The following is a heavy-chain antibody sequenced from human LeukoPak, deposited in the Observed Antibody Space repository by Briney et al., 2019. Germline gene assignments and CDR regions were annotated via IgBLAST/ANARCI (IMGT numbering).Heavy chain of an antibody. D-gene: IGHD5-12*01. Sequence: SETLSLTCTVSGYSISSGYYWGWIRQPPGKGLEWIGSIYHSGSTYYNPSLKSRVTISVDTSKNQFSLKLSSVTAADTAVYYCARVRNLRGYSGYEILYSDYWGQGTLVTVSS. CDR2: IYHSGST. J-gene: IGHJ4*02. CDR3: ARVRNLRGYSGYEILYSDY. V-gene: IGHV4-38-2*02. CDR1: GYSISSGYY.